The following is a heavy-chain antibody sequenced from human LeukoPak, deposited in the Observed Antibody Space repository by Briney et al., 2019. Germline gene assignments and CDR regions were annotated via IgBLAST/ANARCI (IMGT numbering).Heavy chain of an antibody. CDR3: ARDGAARDVDY. V-gene: IGHV3-33*01. J-gene: IGHJ4*02. D-gene: IGHD6-6*01. Sequence: GGSLRLSCAASGFVFSGYGMHWVRQAPGKGLEWVAVIWYDGSDKYYGDSVKGRFTISRDNSKNTLYLQMNSLRAEDTAVYYCARDGAARDVDYWGQGTLVTVSS. CDR1: GFVFSGYG. CDR2: IWYDGSDK.